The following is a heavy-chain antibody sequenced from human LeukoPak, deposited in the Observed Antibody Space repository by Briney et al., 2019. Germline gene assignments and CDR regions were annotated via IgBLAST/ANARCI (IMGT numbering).Heavy chain of an antibody. V-gene: IGHV1-2*02. Sequence: ASVKVSCEASGYTFTGYYMHWVRQAPGQGLEWMGWINPNSGGTNYAQKFQGRVTMTRDTSISTAYMELSRLRSDDTAVYYCARGRLSVAPIAVYDHWGQGTLVTVSS. J-gene: IGHJ4*02. CDR3: ARGRLSVAPIAVYDH. CDR2: INPNSGGT. D-gene: IGHD5-12*01. CDR1: GYTFTGYY.